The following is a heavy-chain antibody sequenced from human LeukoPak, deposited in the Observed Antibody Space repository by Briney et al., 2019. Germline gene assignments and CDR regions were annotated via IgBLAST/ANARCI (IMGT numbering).Heavy chain of an antibody. CDR1: GFTFSSYS. CDR2: ISGSGGST. V-gene: IGHV3-23*01. Sequence: GGSLRLSCAASGFTFSSYSMNWVRQAPGKGLEWVSAISGSGGSTYYADSVKGRFTISRDNSKNTLYLQMNSLRAEDTAVYYCARDSGLGTFDYWGQGTLVTVSP. CDR3: ARDSGLGTFDY. D-gene: IGHD3/OR15-3a*01. J-gene: IGHJ4*02.